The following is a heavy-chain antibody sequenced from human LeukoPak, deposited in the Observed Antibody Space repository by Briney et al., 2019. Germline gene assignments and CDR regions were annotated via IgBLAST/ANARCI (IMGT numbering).Heavy chain of an antibody. CDR1: GFTFSSYS. V-gene: IGHV3-48*01. D-gene: IGHD1-26*01. J-gene: IGHJ4*02. Sequence: PGGSLRLSCAASGFTFSSYSMNWVRQAPGKGLEWVSYISLGGDTIYYAGSVRGRFTVSGDAAGNTLYLQMNSLRAEDTAVYYCASGKSRDYWGQGTLVTVSS. CDR2: ISLGGDTI. CDR3: ASGKSRDY.